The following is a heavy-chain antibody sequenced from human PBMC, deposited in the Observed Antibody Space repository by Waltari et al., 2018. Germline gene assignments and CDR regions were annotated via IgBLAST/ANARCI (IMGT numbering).Heavy chain of an antibody. V-gene: IGHV5-51*03. CDR3: ASSSEMATINFDY. J-gene: IGHJ4*02. CDR2: IYPGDSDT. CDR1: GYSFTSYW. D-gene: IGHD5-12*01. Sequence: EVQLVQSGAEVTQPGESLKISCKGSGYSFTSYWIVWVRQMPGKGLEWMGIIYPGDSDTRYSPSFQGQVTISADKSISTAYLQWSSLKASDTAMYYCASSSEMATINFDYWGQGTLVTVSS.